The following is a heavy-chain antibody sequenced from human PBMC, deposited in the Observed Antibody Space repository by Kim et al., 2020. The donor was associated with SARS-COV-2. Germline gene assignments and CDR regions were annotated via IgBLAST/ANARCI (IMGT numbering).Heavy chain of an antibody. J-gene: IGHJ4*02. V-gene: IGHV4-59*01. CDR3: ARARTSSGWKYYFDY. D-gene: IGHD6-19*01. Sequence: PSLKSRVTISVDTSKNQFSLKLSSVTAADTAVYYCARARTSSGWKYYFDYWGQGTLVTVSS.